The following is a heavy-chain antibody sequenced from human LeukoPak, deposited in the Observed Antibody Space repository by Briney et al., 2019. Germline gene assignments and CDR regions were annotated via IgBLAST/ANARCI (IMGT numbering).Heavy chain of an antibody. Sequence: ASVKVSCKASGYTFTSYDINWVRQAPGQGLEWMGWINPNSGGTNYAQKFQGRVTMTRDTSISTAYMELSRLRSDDTAVYYCARGGGVVVPAADYWGQGTLVTVSS. D-gene: IGHD2-2*01. V-gene: IGHV1-2*02. CDR1: GYTFTSYD. CDR2: INPNSGGT. J-gene: IGHJ4*02. CDR3: ARGGGVVVPAADY.